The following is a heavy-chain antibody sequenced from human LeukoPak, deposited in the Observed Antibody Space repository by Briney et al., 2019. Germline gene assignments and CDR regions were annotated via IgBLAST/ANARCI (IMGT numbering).Heavy chain of an antibody. J-gene: IGHJ4*02. D-gene: IGHD2-15*01. CDR2: INANSGGT. CDR1: GYSFTGYY. Sequence: ASVKVSCKASGYSFTGYYMHWVRQAPGQGLEWMGWINANSGGTQYAQKFQGRFTMTRDTSISTAYMELTRPRSDDTAVYYCARDGYCSGGTCPDLDYWGQGTLVTVSS. CDR3: ARDGYCSGGTCPDLDY. V-gene: IGHV1-2*02.